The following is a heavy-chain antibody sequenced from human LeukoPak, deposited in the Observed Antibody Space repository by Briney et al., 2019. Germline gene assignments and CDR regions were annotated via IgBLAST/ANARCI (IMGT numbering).Heavy chain of an antibody. J-gene: IGHJ4*02. V-gene: IGHV4-59*12. CDR3: ARGKRGRITMIVVAKSTSLFDY. D-gene: IGHD3-22*01. CDR2: IYYSGST. Sequence: SETLSLTCTVSGGSISSYYWSWIRQPPGKGLEWIGYIYYSGSTNYNPSLKSRVTISVDTSKNQFSLKLSSVTAADTAVYYCARGKRGRITMIVVAKSTSLFDYWGQGTLVTVSS. CDR1: GGSISSYY.